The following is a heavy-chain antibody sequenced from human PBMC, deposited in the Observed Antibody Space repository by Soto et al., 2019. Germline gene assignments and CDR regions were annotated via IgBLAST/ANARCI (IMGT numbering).Heavy chain of an antibody. CDR1: GGSISSGGYY. D-gene: IGHD6-6*01. V-gene: IGHV4-30-4*08. J-gene: IGHJ4*02. Sequence: SETLSLTCTVSGGSISSGGYYWSWIRQHPGKGLEWIGYIYYSGRTYYAPSLESRLTISLDMSKNQFSLRLSSVNASDTAVYYCARDRSNSPDYFDYWGQGTLVTVSS. CDR3: ARDRSNSPDYFDY. CDR2: IYYSGRT.